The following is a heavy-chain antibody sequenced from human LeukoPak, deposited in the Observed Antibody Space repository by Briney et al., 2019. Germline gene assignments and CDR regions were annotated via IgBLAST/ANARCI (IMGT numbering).Heavy chain of an antibody. J-gene: IGHJ5*02. Sequence: ASVKVSCKASGYTFVNYDINWVRQATGQGLEWMGWMNPTSGNTGYAQELQGRVSMTRDTSISTAYMELSSLTYEDTAVYYCARAQSGSYLGNWFDPWGQGTLVTVSS. CDR3: ARAQSGSYLGNWFDP. CDR2: MNPTSGNT. D-gene: IGHD1-26*01. V-gene: IGHV1-8*01. CDR1: GYTFVNYD.